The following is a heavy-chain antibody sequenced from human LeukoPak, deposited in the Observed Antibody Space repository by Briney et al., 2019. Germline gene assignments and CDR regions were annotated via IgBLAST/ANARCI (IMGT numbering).Heavy chain of an antibody. CDR3: AELGITMIGGV. J-gene: IGHJ6*04. CDR1: GFTLSSYS. D-gene: IGHD3-10*02. V-gene: IGHV3-48*04. Sequence: GGSLRLSCAASGFTLSSYSMLWVRQAPGKGLEWVSYISSSGSTIYYADSVKGRFTISRDNAKNSLYLQMNSLRAEDTAVYYCAELGITMIGGVWGKGTTVTISS. CDR2: ISSSGSTI.